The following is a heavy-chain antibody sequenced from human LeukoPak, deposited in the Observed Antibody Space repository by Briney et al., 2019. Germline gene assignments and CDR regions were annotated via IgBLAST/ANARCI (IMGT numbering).Heavy chain of an antibody. CDR2: INHSGST. V-gene: IGHV4-34*01. J-gene: IGHJ6*03. CDR3: ARGLVSSSWYRYYYYYMDV. D-gene: IGHD6-13*01. Sequence: PSETLSLTCAVYGGSFCGYYWSWIRQHPGKGLEWIGEINHSGSTNYTPSLKSRVTISVDTSKNQFSLKLSSVTAADTAVYDCARGLVSSSWYRYYYYYMDVWGKGTTVTVSS. CDR1: GGSFCGYY.